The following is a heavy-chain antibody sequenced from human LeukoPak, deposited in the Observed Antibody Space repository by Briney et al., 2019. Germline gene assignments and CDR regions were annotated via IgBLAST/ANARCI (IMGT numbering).Heavy chain of an antibody. CDR2: ISGSGGST. CDR3: AKDRQVEIATDFDY. CDR1: GFTFSSYA. V-gene: IGHV3-23*01. Sequence: GGSLRLSCAASGFTFSSYAMSWVRQAPGKGLEWVSAISGSGGSTYYADSVKGRFTISGDNSKNTLYLQMNSLRAEDTAVYYCAKDRQVEIATDFDYWGQGTLVTVSS. J-gene: IGHJ4*02. D-gene: IGHD5-24*01.